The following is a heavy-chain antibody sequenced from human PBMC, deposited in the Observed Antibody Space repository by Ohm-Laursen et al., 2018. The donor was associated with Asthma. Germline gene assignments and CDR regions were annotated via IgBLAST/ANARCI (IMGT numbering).Heavy chain of an antibody. CDR1: GFTFSFSV. J-gene: IGHJ4*02. CDR2: LSYDGSNK. D-gene: IGHD6-13*01. CDR3: AKDRSSSWYFDY. Sequence: SLRLSCAASGFTFSFSVIHWVRQAPGKGLEWVAVLSYDGSNKYYADSVKGRFTISRDNSKNTLYLQMNSLRAEDTAVYYCAKDRSSSWYFDYWGQGTLVTVSS. V-gene: IGHV3-30*18.